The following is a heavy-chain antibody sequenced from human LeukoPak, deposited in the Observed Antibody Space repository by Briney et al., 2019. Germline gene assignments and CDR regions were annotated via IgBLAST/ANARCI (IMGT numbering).Heavy chain of an antibody. CDR3: TTCLNGAGQPVAIYYYGMDG. CDR2: FDPEYGET. J-gene: IGHJ6*02. D-gene: IGHD2-2*01. Sequence: ASVKLSCKVSGYTLTEMSIHWVRQSPGGSLEWMGGFDPEYGETVYAPKFQGRVTMTEDTSADTAYMELSSLRSEDTAVYYCTTCLNGAGQPVAIYYYGMDGWGQGTTVTVSS. CDR1: GYTLTEMS. V-gene: IGHV1-24*01.